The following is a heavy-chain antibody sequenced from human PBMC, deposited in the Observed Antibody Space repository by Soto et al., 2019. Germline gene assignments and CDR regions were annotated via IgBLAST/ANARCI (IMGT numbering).Heavy chain of an antibody. CDR2: IYHSGST. Sequence: SETLSLTCAVSGYSISSGYSWGWIRQPPGKGLEWIGSIYHSGSTYYNPSLKSRVTISVDTSKNQFSLKLSSVTAADTAVYYCARANTWIQLWLFDYWGQGALVTVYS. CDR3: ARANTWIQLWLFDY. V-gene: IGHV4-38-2*01. CDR1: GYSISSGYS. J-gene: IGHJ4*02. D-gene: IGHD5-18*01.